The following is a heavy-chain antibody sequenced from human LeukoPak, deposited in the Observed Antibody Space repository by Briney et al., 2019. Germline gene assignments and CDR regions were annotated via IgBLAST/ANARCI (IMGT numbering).Heavy chain of an antibody. D-gene: IGHD3-22*01. V-gene: IGHV4-39*07. J-gene: IGHJ4*02. CDR2: IYYSGNT. CDR1: GGSIRSTTYY. Sequence: PSETLSLTCTVSGGSIRSTTYYWGWMRQPPGKGLEWIGSIYYSGNTYHSPSLMSRVTISVDTSNNQFSLILSSVTAADTAVYYCARAPHFFDTSGSRYYFDYWGQGALVTVSS. CDR3: ARAPHFFDTSGSRYYFDY.